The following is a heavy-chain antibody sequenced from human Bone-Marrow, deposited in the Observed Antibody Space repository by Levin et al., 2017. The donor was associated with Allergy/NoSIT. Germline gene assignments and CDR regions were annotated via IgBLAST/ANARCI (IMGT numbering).Heavy chain of an antibody. D-gene: IGHD2-2*01. CDR1: AFTFRNFY. CDR2: ILNDGTT. V-gene: IGHV3-74*01. J-gene: IGHJ4*02. Sequence: SGGSLRLSCTASAFTFRNFYMHWVRQAPGMGLVWVSNILNDGTTNYADSVKGRFTISRDNAKNTLYLQMNSLGAQDTAVYYCARGGCSSTSCLDHWGQGILVTVSS. CDR3: ARGGCSSTSCLDH.